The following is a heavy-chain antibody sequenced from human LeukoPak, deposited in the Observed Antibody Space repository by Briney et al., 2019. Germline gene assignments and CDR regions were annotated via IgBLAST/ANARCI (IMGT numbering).Heavy chain of an antibody. D-gene: IGHD3-10*01. CDR1: GFTVSTNY. Sequence: QPGGSLRLSCAASGFTVSTNYMSWVRQAPGKGLEWVSVIYSGGTTYYADSVKGRFTISRDNSKNTLYLQMNSLRAEDTAVYYCARISGSGSEWSFDYWGQGTLVTVSS. CDR2: IYSGGTT. CDR3: ARISGSGSEWSFDY. V-gene: IGHV3-53*01. J-gene: IGHJ4*02.